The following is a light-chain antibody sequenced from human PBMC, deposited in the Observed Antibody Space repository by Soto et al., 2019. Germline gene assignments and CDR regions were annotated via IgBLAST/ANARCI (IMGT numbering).Light chain of an antibody. J-gene: IGLJ3*02. V-gene: IGLV1-40*01. Sequence: QSVLTQPPSVSGAPGQRVTISCTGGSNNIAARYDVHWYQQLPGTAPKLLIYGNNNRPSGVPDRFSGSKSAISASLVITGLQADDEADYYCPSYDNSLTVWVFGGGTKLTVL. CDR1: SNNIAARYD. CDR3: PSYDNSLTVWV. CDR2: GNN.